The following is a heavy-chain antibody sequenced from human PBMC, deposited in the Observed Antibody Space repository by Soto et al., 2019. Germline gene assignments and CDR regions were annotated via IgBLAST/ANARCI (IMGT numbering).Heavy chain of an antibody. V-gene: IGHV1-18*04. CDR1: GYTFTSYG. D-gene: IGHD3-3*01. CDR3: ARGVFRKQVLEWLASTRISAYYGMDV. J-gene: IGHJ6*02. Sequence: GASVKVSCKASGYTFTSYGISWVRQAPGQGLEWMGWISAYNGNTNYAQKLQGRVTMTTDTSTSTAYMELRSLRSDDTAVYYCARGVFRKQVLEWLASTRISAYYGMDVWGQGTTVTVSS. CDR2: ISAYNGNT.